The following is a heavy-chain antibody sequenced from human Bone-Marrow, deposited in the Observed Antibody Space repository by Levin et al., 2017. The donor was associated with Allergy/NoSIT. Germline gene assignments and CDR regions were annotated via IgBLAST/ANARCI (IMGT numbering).Heavy chain of an antibody. CDR2: IYYSGLT. CDR1: GGSISSGDYY. D-gene: IGHD5-12*01. V-gene: IGHV4-30-4*01. J-gene: IGHJ4*02. Sequence: ASETLSLTCTVSGGSISSGDYYWSWIRQPPGKGLEWIGHIYYSGLTYYSPSLKSRLSISIDTSKNQFSLKLTSVTAADTAVYFCGRDGYSYGGGKIWGQGTLVTVSS. CDR3: GRDGYSYGGGKI.